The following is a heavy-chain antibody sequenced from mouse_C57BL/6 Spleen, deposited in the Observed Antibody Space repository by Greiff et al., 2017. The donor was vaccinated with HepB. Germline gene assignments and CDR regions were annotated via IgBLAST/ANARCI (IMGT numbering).Heavy chain of an antibody. CDR3: TRDTTVVATRAWFAY. CDR1: GYTFTDYE. CDR2: IDPETGGT. J-gene: IGHJ3*01. D-gene: IGHD1-1*01. V-gene: IGHV1-15*01. Sequence: LQESGAELVRPGASVTLSCKASGYTFTDYEMHWVKQTPVHGLEWIGAIDPETGGTAYNQKFKGKAILTADKSSSTAYMELRSLTSEDSAVYYCTRDTTVVATRAWFAYWGQGTLVTVSA.